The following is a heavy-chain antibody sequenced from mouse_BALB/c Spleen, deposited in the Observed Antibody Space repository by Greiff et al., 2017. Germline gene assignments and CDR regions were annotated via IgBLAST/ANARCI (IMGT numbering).Heavy chain of an antibody. J-gene: IGHJ4*01. Sequence: VQLQQSGGGLVQPGGSLRLSCATSGFTFTDYYMSWVRQPPGKALEWLGFIRNKANGYTTAYSASVKGRFTISRDNSQSILYLQMNTLRAEDSATYYSARDIPLYGMDDWGEGTTVTVSS. V-gene: IGHV7-3*02. CDR3: ARDIPLYGMDD. CDR2: IRNKANGYTT. CDR1: GFTFTDYY. D-gene: IGHD6-1*01.